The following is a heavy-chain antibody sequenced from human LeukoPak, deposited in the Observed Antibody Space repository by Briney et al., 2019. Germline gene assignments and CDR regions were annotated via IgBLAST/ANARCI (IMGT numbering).Heavy chain of an antibody. J-gene: IGHJ6*03. V-gene: IGHV3-11*01. Sequence: GGALRHSCSASGFHLSDYYMSWSRQAPGKGLEWISYIRCSGFLPYYVDSQKGRFTISMDNAKNSLYLQMNSLRAEDTAVYYCARDSPDYCDYSAYYYMDVWGKGTTVTISS. CDR1: GFHLSDYY. D-gene: IGHD4-17*01. CDR3: ARDSPDYCDYSAYYYMDV. CDR2: IRCSGFLP.